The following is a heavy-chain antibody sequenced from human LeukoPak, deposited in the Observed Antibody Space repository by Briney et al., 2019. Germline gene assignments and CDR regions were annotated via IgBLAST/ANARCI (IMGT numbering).Heavy chain of an antibody. V-gene: IGHV4-34*01. CDR3: ARDGGSYSEFDY. J-gene: IGHJ4*02. D-gene: IGHD1-26*01. Sequence: SETLSLTCAVYGGSFSGYYWSWLRQPPGKGLEWIGEINHSGSTNYNPSLTSRVTISVDTSKNQFSLRLSSVTAADTAVYYCARDGGSYSEFDYWGQGTLVTVSS. CDR1: GGSFSGYY. CDR2: INHSGST.